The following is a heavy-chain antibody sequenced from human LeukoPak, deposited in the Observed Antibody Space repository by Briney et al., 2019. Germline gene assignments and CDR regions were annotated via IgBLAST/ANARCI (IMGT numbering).Heavy chain of an antibody. D-gene: IGHD3-9*01. J-gene: IGHJ5*02. CDR2: INPNGGGT. Sequence: GASVTVSCKASGYTSTANYMHWVRQAPGQGLEWMGWINPNGGGTNYAQKFQGRVFMTRDTSISTAYMEMSRLRSDDTAVYYCARGDDILTGNRDWFDPWGQGTLVTVFS. V-gene: IGHV1-2*02. CDR1: GYTSTANY. CDR3: ARGDDILTGNRDWFDP.